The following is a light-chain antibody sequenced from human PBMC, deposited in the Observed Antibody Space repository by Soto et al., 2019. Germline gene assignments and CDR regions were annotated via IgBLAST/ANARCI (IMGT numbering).Light chain of an antibody. CDR3: MQALQSPRT. CDR1: QSLLHRDRYNY. Sequence: DLVMTQSPLSLPVTPGEPASISCRSSQSLLHRDRYNYLDWYLQKPGQSPRLLIYLGSNRASGVPDRFSGSGSGTDFTLKIDRVEAEDVGVYYCMQALQSPRTFGQGTKVEIK. CDR2: LGS. V-gene: IGKV2-28*01. J-gene: IGKJ1*01.